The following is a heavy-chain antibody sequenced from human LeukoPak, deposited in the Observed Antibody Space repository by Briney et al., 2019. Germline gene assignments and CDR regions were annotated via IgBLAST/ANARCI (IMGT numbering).Heavy chain of an antibody. V-gene: IGHV1-69*01. Sequence: SVNVSCKASGGTFSSYAISWVRQAPGQGLEWMGGIIPIFGTANYAQKFQGRVTITADESTSTAYMELSRLRSEDTAVYYCARVPPAAAGRGIWFDPWGQGTLVTVSS. CDR1: GGTFSSYA. CDR3: ARVPPAAAGRGIWFDP. CDR2: IIPIFGTA. J-gene: IGHJ5*02. D-gene: IGHD6-13*01.